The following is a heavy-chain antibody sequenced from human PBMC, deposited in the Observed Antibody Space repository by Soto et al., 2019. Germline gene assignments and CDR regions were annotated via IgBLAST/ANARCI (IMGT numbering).Heavy chain of an antibody. CDR3: ARDQDIVVVVAAHPTDYYYYYGMDV. CDR1: GGTFSSYA. V-gene: IGHV1-69*13. D-gene: IGHD2-15*01. Sequence: ASVKVSCKASGGTFSSYAISWVRQAPGQGLEWMGGIIPIFGTANYAQKFQGRVTITADESTSTAYMELSSLRSEDTAVYYCARDQDIVVVVAAHPTDYYYYYGMDVWGQGTTVTVSS. J-gene: IGHJ6*02. CDR2: IIPIFGTA.